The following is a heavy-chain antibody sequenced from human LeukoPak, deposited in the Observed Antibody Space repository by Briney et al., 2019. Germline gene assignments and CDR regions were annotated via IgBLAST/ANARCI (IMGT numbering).Heavy chain of an antibody. D-gene: IGHD2-15*01. CDR2: IYYSGST. V-gene: IGHV4-59*06. J-gene: IGHJ4*02. CDR1: GVSVSTYY. Sequence: SETLSLTCTVSGVSVSTYYWSWIRQHPGKGLEWIGYIYYSGSTYYNPSLKSRVTISVDTSKNQFSLKLSSVTAADTAVYYCARTVVVAATPYHFDYWGQGTLVTVSS. CDR3: ARTVVVAATPYHFDY.